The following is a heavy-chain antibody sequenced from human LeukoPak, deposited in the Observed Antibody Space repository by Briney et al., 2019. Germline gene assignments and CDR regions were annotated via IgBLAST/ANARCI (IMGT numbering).Heavy chain of an antibody. V-gene: IGHV4-31*03. CDR3: ATLRPHDYGLYYFDY. D-gene: IGHD4-17*01. CDR2: IYYSGST. J-gene: IGHJ4*02. CDR1: GGSISSGDYY. Sequence: SQTLSLTCTVSGGSISSGDYYWSWIRQPPGKGLEWIGYIYYSGSTYYNPSLKSRVTISVDTSKNQFSLKLSSVTAADTAVYYCATLRPHDYGLYYFDYWGQGTLVTVSS.